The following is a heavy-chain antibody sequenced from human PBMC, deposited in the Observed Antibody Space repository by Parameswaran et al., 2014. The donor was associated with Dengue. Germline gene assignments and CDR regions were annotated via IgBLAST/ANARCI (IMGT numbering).Heavy chain of an antibody. J-gene: IGHJ4*01. CDR2: INAGNGNT. CDR3: ARVCSSTSCYIDDYFDY. Sequence: WVRQAPGQRLEWMGWINAGNGNTKYSQKFQGRVTITRDTSASTAYMELSSLRSEDTAVYYCARVCSSTSCYIDDYFDYWARNLVTVSS. D-gene: IGHD2-2*02. V-gene: IGHV1-3*01.